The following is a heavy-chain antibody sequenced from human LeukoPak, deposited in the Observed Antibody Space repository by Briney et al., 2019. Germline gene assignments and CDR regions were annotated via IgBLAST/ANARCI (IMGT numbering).Heavy chain of an antibody. CDR3: AKHSTPPHDIAARPSDAFDI. V-gene: IGHV3-23*01. CDR2: ISGSGGST. Sequence: GGSLRLSCAASGFTFSSYAMSWVRQAPGKGLEWVSAISGSGGSTYYADSVKGRFTISRDNSKNTLYLQMNSLRAEDTAVYYCAKHSTPPHDIAARPSDAFDIWGQGTMVTVSS. CDR1: GFTFSSYA. D-gene: IGHD6-6*01. J-gene: IGHJ3*02.